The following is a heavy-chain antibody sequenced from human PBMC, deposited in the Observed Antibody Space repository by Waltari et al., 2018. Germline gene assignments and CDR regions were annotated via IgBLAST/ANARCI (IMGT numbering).Heavy chain of an antibody. D-gene: IGHD1-26*01. Sequence: QVQLVQSGAEVKKPGASVKVSCKASGYTFTSYGISWVRQAPGQGLEWMGWISAYNGNTTYAQKLQGRVTMTTDTSTSTAYMELRSLRSDDTAVYYCARDGPDPIVGVAHDAFDIWGQGTMVTVSS. CDR3: ARDGPDPIVGVAHDAFDI. J-gene: IGHJ3*02. CDR1: GYTFTSYG. V-gene: IGHV1-18*01. CDR2: ISAYNGNT.